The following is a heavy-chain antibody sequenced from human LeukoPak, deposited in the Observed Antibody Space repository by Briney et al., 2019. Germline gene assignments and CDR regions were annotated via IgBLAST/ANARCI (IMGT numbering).Heavy chain of an antibody. Sequence: GGSLRLSCAASGFSFNSYPMHWVRQAPGEGLEWVAVISNDGNNKYYADSVKGRFTISRDNSNNTLSLQMNGLRVEDTAVYYCARPDDSESFYRANHYWGRGTLVTVS. D-gene: IGHD3-10*01. J-gene: IGHJ4*02. CDR3: ARPDDSESFYRANHY. CDR2: ISNDGNNK. CDR1: GFSFNSYP. V-gene: IGHV3-30*04.